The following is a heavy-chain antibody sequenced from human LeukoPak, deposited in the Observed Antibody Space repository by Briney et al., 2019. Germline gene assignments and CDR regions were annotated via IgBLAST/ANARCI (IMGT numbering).Heavy chain of an antibody. D-gene: IGHD2-21*01. CDR1: GGTFSSYA. V-gene: IGHV1-69*04. Sequence: ASVKVSCKASGGTFSSYAISWVRQAPGQGLEWMGRIIPILGIANYAQKFQGRVTITADKSTSTAYMELSSLRSEDTAVYYCARDRMVVVSLAFDIWGQGTMVTVSS. CDR2: IIPILGIA. J-gene: IGHJ3*02. CDR3: ARDRMVVVSLAFDI.